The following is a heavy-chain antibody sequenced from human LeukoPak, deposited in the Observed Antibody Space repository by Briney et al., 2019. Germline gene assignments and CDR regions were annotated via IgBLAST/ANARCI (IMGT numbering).Heavy chain of an antibody. V-gene: IGHV4-34*01. CDR1: GGSFSGYY. CDR3: ARVDFWSGYYENDY. Sequence: SETLSLTCAVYGGSFSGYYWSWIRQPPGKGLEWIGEINHSGSTNYNPSLKRRVTISVDTSKNQFSLKLSSVTAADTAVYYCARVDFWSGYYENDYWGQGTLVTVSS. D-gene: IGHD3-3*01. J-gene: IGHJ4*02. CDR2: INHSGST.